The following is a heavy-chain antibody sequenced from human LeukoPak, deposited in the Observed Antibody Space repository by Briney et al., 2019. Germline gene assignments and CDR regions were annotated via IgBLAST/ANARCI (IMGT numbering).Heavy chain of an antibody. CDR1: GYTFTSYG. V-gene: IGHV1-18*01. J-gene: IGHJ4*02. CDR3: ARGSTFYDSSGYRLRREGFDC. D-gene: IGHD3-22*01. CDR2: ISAYNGNT. Sequence: ASVKVSCKASGYTFTSYGISWVRQAPGQGLEWMGWISAYNGNTNYAQKLQGRVTMTTDTSTSTAYMELRSLRSDDTAVYYCARGSTFYDSSGYRLRREGFDCWGQGTLVTVSS.